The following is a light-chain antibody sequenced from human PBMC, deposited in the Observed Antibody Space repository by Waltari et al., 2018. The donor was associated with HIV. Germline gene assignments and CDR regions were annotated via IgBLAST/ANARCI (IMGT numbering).Light chain of an antibody. CDR2: DAS. J-gene: IGKJ1*01. CDR3: QQSYTTPT. V-gene: IGKV1-39*01. Sequence: DIQMTQSPSSLSASVGDRVTITCRASRSVDRYLNWYQQKPGKATKLLIHDASSLQGGFPSRFSGSGSGTEFTLTISSLQPEDFATYFCQQSYTTPTFGQGTKVEIK. CDR1: RSVDRY.